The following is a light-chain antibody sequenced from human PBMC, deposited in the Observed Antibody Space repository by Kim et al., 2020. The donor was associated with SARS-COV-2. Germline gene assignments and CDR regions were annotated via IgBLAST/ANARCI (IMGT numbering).Light chain of an antibody. J-gene: IGLJ3*02. V-gene: IGLV4-69*01. CDR1: SGHNNYA. Sequence: QLVLTQSPSASASLGASVKLTCTLSSGHNNYATAWHQQQPGKGPRYLMKVNSDGRLSKGDGIPDRFSGSSSGDERYLTTSNLHSEDEADYYCQTWGTGMVFGGGTQLTVL. CDR3: QTWGTGMV. CDR2: VNSDGRL.